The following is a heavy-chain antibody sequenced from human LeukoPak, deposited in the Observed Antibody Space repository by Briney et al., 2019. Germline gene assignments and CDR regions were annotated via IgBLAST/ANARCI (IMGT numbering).Heavy chain of an antibody. V-gene: IGHV4-34*01. CDR1: GRSFSGYY. CDR2: VNHSGRT. J-gene: IGHJ6*03. Sequence: PSETLSLTCAVHGRSFSGYYWSWVRQPPGKGLEWMGDVNHSGRTSHNPSLKSRVTISADTSKNQFSLSMNSLTAADTAVLYCARGIRGVIITTNYSNMDVWGPGTTVTVSS. CDR3: ARGIRGVIITTNYSNMDV. D-gene: IGHD3-10*01.